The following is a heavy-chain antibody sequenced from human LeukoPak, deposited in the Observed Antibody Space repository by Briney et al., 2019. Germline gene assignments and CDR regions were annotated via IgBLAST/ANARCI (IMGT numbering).Heavy chain of an antibody. V-gene: IGHV1-69*01. D-gene: IGHD1-1*01. CDR2: IIPIFGTA. CDR1: GGTFSSYA. Sequence: SVKVSCKASGGTFSSYAISWVRQAPGQGLEWMGGIIPIFGTANYAQKFQGRVTITADESTSTAYMELSSLRSEDTAVYYCAATRHSRTGTHLYAFDIWGQGTMVTVSS. CDR3: AATRHSRTGTHLYAFDI. J-gene: IGHJ3*02.